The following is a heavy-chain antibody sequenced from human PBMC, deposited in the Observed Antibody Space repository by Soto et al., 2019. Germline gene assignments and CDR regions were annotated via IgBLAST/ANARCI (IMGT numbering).Heavy chain of an antibody. J-gene: IGHJ4*02. Sequence: ASVKVSCKASGYTFTGYYMHWVRQAPGQGLEWMGWINPNSGGTNYAQKFQGRVTMTRDTSISTAYMELSRLRSDDTAVYYCARDKVPNYYDSSGYYYPYYYFDYSGQGTLVTVSS. CDR3: ARDKVPNYYDSSGYYYPYYYFDY. CDR1: GYTFTGYY. D-gene: IGHD3-22*01. V-gene: IGHV1-2*02. CDR2: INPNSGGT.